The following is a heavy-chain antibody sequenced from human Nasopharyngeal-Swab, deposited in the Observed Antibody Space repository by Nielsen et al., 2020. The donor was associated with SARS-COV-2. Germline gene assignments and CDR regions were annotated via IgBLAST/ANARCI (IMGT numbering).Heavy chain of an antibody. J-gene: IGHJ5*02. D-gene: IGHD6-19*01. CDR2: IKQDGSEK. CDR1: GFTFSSYW. V-gene: IGHV3-7*01. Sequence: GGSLRLSCAASGFTFSSYWMSWVRQAPGKGLEWVANIKQDGSEKYYVDSVKGRFTISRDNAKNPLYLQMNSLRAEDTAVYYCARAQGGGWQWLGQDRWFDPWGQGTLVTVSS. CDR3: ARAQGGGWQWLGQDRWFDP.